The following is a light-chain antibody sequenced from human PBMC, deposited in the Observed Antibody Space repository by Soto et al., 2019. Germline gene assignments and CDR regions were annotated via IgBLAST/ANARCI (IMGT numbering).Light chain of an antibody. CDR1: QSISSN. CDR3: QQYNNWPRT. J-gene: IGKJ1*01. CDR2: GAS. V-gene: IGKV3-15*01. Sequence: EIVMTQSPATLSVSPGARATLSCRASQSISSNLAWYQQKHGQAPRLLIYGASTRATGIPARFSGSGSGTEFTLTISSLQSEDFAVYYCQQYNNWPRTFGQGTKVDIK.